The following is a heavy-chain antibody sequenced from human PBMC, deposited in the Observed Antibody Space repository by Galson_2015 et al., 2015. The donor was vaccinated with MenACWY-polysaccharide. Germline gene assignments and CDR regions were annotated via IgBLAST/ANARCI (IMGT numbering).Heavy chain of an antibody. J-gene: IGHJ4*02. CDR1: GFTFSNAW. V-gene: IGHV3-15*01. Sequence: SLRLSCATSGFTFSNAWMSWVRQAPGKGLEWVGRTKSKYNGGTTDYAAPVKGRFSISRDDSQSTAYLQMNSLRTDDTGIYYCTTWGRDVYWGQGTVVTVS. CDR2: TKSKYNGGTT. D-gene: IGHD3-10*01. CDR3: TTWGRDVY.